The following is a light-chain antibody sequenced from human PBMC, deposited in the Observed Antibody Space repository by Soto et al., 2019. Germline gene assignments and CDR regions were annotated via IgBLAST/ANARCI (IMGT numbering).Light chain of an antibody. CDR3: QQYERYPSVP. J-gene: IGKJ1*01. CDR2: DAS. CDR1: QTVNTW. Sequence: DIQMTQSPSTLSASVGDRVTITCRASQTVNTWLAWYQQKPGKAPKVLIFDASSLKTGVPSRFSGSGSGTEFTLAISNLQPDDFATYYCQQYERYPSVPFRQETKVEI. V-gene: IGKV1-5*01.